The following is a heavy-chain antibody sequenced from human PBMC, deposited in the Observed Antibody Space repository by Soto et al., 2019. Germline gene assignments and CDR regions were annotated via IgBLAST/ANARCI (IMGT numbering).Heavy chain of an antibody. V-gene: IGHV3-23*01. CDR3: AKGSRGYTNYYFDY. D-gene: IGHD4-4*01. CDR2: VSGSGAST. Sequence: EVQLLESGGGLIQPGGSLRLSCAASGFSFGGYVMSWVRQAPGKGLEWVSVVSGSGASTFYADSVSGRFTISRDNSRNMVFLQMNSLRAEDTAVYYCAKGSRGYTNYYFDYWGQGARVAVSS. CDR1: GFSFGGYV. J-gene: IGHJ4*02.